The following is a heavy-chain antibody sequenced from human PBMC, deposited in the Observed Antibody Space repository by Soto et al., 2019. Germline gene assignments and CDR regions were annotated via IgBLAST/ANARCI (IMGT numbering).Heavy chain of an antibody. CDR2: IYPGDSDT. Sequence: PGESLKISCKGSGYSFTSYWIGWVRQMPGKGLEWMGIIYPGDSDTRYSPSFQGQVTISADKSISTAYLQWSSLKASDTAMYYCARHVVPGYCSSTSCYRDYYYYMDVWGKGTTVTVSS. CDR1: GYSFTSYW. J-gene: IGHJ6*03. D-gene: IGHD2-2*03. V-gene: IGHV5-51*01. CDR3: ARHVVPGYCSSTSCYRDYYYYMDV.